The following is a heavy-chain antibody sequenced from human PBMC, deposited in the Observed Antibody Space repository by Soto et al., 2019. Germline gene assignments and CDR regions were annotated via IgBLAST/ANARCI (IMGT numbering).Heavy chain of an antibody. CDR2: ISAYNGNT. CDR1: GYTFTSYG. D-gene: IGHD5-12*01. CDR3: ARVWAYSGYDDFDY. J-gene: IGHJ4*02. Sequence: ASVKVSCKASGYTFTSYGISWVRQAPGQGLEWMGWISAYNGNTNYAQKLQGRVTMTTDTSTSTAYMELRSLRSDDTAVYYCARVWAYSGYDDFDYWGQGTLVTVSS. V-gene: IGHV1-18*01.